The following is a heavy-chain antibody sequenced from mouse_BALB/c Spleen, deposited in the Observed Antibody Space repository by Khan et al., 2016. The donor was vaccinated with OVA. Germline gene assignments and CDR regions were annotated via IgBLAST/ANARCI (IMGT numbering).Heavy chain of an antibody. V-gene: IGHV14-3*02. CDR2: IDPANGNT. CDR3: ARGGWSYAMDY. D-gene: IGHD1-1*02. CDR1: GFNIKDTY. J-gene: IGHJ4*01. Sequence: VQLKQSGAELVKPGASVKLSCTASGFNIKDTYIHWVKQRPEQDLEWIGRIDPANGNTKYDPKFQGKATITADTSSNTAYLHLSSLTSEDTAGYCCARGGWSYAMDYWGQGTSVTVSS.